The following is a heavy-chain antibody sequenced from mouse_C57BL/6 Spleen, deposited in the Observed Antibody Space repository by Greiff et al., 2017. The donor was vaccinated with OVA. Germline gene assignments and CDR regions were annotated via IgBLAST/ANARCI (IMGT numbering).Heavy chain of an antibody. CDR1: GYTFTDYY. J-gene: IGHJ2*01. CDR3: ARRLLHFDY. V-gene: IGHV1-26*01. Sequence: EVQLQQSGPELVKPGASVKISCKASGYTFTDYYMNWVKQSHGKSLEWIGDINPNNGGTSYNQKFKGKATLTVDKSSSTAYMELRSLTSEDSAVYYCARRLLHFDYWGQGTTLTVSS. D-gene: IGHD3-2*02. CDR2: INPNNGGT.